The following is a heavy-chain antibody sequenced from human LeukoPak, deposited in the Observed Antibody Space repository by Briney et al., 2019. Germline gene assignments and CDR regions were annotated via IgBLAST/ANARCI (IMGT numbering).Heavy chain of an antibody. D-gene: IGHD3-10*01. CDR3: ARGGRGTQGRYYFDY. J-gene: IGHJ4*02. Sequence: SETLSLTCTVSGGSISSYYWSWIRQPPGKGLEWIGYIYYSGSTNYNPSLKSRVTISVDTSKNQFSLKLSSVTAADTAVYYCARGGRGTQGRYYFDYWGQGTLVTVSS. CDR2: IYYSGST. CDR1: GGSISSYY. V-gene: IGHV4-59*01.